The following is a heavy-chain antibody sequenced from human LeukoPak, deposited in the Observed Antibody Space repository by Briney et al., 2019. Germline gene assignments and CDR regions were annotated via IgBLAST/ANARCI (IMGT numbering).Heavy chain of an antibody. CDR1: GFTVSSNS. CDR2: IYSGGST. CDR3: ARGISGGALDF. V-gene: IGHV3-53*01. D-gene: IGHD2-15*01. Sequence: TGGSLRLSCAPSGFTVSSNSMSWVRQAPGKGLEWVSIIYSGGSTYYADSVKGRFTISRDNSKNTLYLQMNSLRAEHTAVYYCARGISGGALDFWGQGTMVTVSS. J-gene: IGHJ3*01.